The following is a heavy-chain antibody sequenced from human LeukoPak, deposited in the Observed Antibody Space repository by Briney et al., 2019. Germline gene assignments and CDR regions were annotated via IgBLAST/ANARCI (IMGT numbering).Heavy chain of an antibody. J-gene: IGHJ4*02. CDR2: ISGSGGST. CDR3: GVSESYGYHFDY. D-gene: IGHD5-18*01. CDR1: GFTFSSYA. Sequence: GGSLRLSCAASGFTFSSYAMSWVRQAPGKGLEWVSAISGSGGSTYYADSVKGRFTISRDNSKNTLYLQMNSLRAEDTAVYYYGVSESYGYHFDYWGQGTLVTVSS. V-gene: IGHV3-23*01.